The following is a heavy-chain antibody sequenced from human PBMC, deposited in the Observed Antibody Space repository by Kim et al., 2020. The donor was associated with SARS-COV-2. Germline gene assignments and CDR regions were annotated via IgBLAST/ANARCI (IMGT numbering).Heavy chain of an antibody. Sequence: ASVKVSCKASGYTFVGKYMHWVRQAPGQGLEWMGRFNPNSGGTNFAQKFQGRVTMTRDTSISTAYMELSSPRSDDTAVYYCARGLTRIQLDSAFDIWGQGTMVTVSS. CDR1: GYTFVGKY. D-gene: IGHD5-18*01. J-gene: IGHJ3*02. V-gene: IGHV1-2*06. CDR2: FNPNSGGT. CDR3: ARGLTRIQLDSAFDI.